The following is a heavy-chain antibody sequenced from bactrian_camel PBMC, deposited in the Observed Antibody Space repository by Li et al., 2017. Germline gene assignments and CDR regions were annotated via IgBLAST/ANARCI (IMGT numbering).Heavy chain of an antibody. Sequence: VQLVESGGGSALAGGSVRLSCAASGYTFNTYSWFRLPPGRAPAEREGIAAIRNSGGETWYHDSVKGRFTISSDNAKDTLYLQMNSLKTEDTAVYYCATDSSEVGYNYWGQGTQVT. D-gene: IGHD2*01. CDR1: GYTFNTY. V-gene: IGHV3S31*01. CDR3: ATDSSEVGYNY. J-gene: IGHJ4*01. CDR2: IRNSGGET.